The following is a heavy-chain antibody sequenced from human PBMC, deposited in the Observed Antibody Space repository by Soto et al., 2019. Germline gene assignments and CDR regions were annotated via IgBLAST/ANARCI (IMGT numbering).Heavy chain of an antibody. CDR2: INHSGST. V-gene: IGHV4-34*01. D-gene: IGHD6-6*01. CDR3: APMHGYSSSSSYSTEPGY. Sequence: PSETPSLTCAVYGGSFSGYYWSWIRQPPGKGLEWIGEINHSGSTNYNPSLKSRVTISVDTSKNQFSLKLSSVTAADTAVYYCAPMHGYSSSSSYSTEPGYWGQGTLVTVSS. CDR1: GGSFSGYY. J-gene: IGHJ4*02.